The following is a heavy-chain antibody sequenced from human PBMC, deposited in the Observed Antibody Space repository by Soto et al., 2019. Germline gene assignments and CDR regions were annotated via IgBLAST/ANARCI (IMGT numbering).Heavy chain of an antibody. V-gene: IGHV1-69*05. Sequence: QVQLVQSGAEVKKPGSSVTVSCKASGGTFSSYTISWVRQAPGQGLEWMGGSIPIFGKANYAQKFQGRVTXTXAXSXXTAYMELSSLRSEDTAVYYCARGNHRWLQLWYFDLWGRGTLVTVSS. CDR3: ARGNHRWLQLWYFDL. CDR1: GGTFSSYT. J-gene: IGHJ2*01. D-gene: IGHD5-12*01. CDR2: SIPIFGKA.